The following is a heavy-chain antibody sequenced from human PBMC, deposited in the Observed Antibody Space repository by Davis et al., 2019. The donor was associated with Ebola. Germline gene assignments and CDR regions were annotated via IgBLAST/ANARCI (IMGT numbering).Heavy chain of an antibody. CDR2: GTGADT. J-gene: IGHJ3*02. D-gene: IGHD4-17*01. CDR3: AKDNHAVTIMVGAFDI. V-gene: IGHV3-23*01. Sequence: GGSLRLSCSASGFIFSTYVMSWVRQAPGKGLEWVSTYGTGADTYYADSVKGRFTISRDNSKNTLYLQMNGLRVEDTAIYYCAKDNHAVTIMVGAFDIWGQGTVVTVSS. CDR1: GFIFSTYV.